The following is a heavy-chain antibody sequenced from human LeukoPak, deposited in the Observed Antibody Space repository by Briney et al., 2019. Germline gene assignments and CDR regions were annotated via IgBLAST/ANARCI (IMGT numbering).Heavy chain of an antibody. CDR1: GYTFTGYY. V-gene: IGHV1-2*02. D-gene: IGHD1-26*01. Sequence: GASVKVSCKASGYTFTGYYMHWVRQAPGQGLEWMGWINPNSGGTNYAQKFQGRVTMTRDTSISTAYMELSRLRSDDTAVYYCARLSGWELLPLMDYGMDVWGQGTTVTVSS. CDR3: ARLSGWELLPLMDYGMDV. J-gene: IGHJ6*02. CDR2: INPNSGGT.